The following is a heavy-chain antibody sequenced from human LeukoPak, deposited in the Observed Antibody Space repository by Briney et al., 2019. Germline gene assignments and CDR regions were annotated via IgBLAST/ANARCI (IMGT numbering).Heavy chain of an antibody. CDR1: GFTFSSYA. CDR3: AKDGGSYYY. J-gene: IGHJ4*02. V-gene: IGHV3-23*01. Sequence: GGSLRLSCSASGFTFSSYAMSWVRQAPGKGLEWVSAISGSGGSTYYADSVKARFTISSDNSKNTLYLQMNSLRAEDTAVYYCAKDGGSYYYWGQGTMVTVSS. CDR2: ISGSGGST. D-gene: IGHD1-26*01.